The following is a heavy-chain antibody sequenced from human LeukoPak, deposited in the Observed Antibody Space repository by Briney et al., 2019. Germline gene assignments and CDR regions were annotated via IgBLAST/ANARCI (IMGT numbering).Heavy chain of an antibody. V-gene: IGHV4-59*12. J-gene: IGHJ6*02. D-gene: IGHD6-19*01. CDR1: GGSISSYY. CDR2: IYYSGST. CDR3: ARRGSSGWYYYYGMDV. Sequence: PSETLSLTCTVSGGSISSYYWSWIRQPPGKGLEWIGYIYYSGSTNYNPSLKSRVTISVDTSKNQFSLKLSSVTAADTAVYYCARRGSSGWYYYYGMDVWGQGTTVTVSS.